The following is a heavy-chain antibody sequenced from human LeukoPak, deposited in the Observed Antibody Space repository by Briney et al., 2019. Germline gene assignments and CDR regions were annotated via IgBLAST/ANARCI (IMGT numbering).Heavy chain of an antibody. D-gene: IGHD3-22*01. Sequence: SETLSLTCTVSGGSISSYYWSWIRQPPGKGLEWIGYIYTSGSTNYNPSLKSRVTISVDTSENQFSLKLSSVTAADTAVYYCARHYYDSSGRDYWGQGTLVTVSS. V-gene: IGHV4-4*09. CDR3: ARHYYDSSGRDY. CDR2: IYTSGST. CDR1: GGSISSYY. J-gene: IGHJ4*02.